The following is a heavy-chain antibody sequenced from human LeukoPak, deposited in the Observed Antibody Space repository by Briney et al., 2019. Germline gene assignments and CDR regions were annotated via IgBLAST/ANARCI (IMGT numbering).Heavy chain of an antibody. CDR2: IKEDESAK. V-gene: IGHV3-7*01. D-gene: IGHD1-26*01. CDR1: GFTFRSYW. J-gene: IGHJ4*02. CDR3: ARDVGGSLDY. Sequence: GGSLRLSCAASGFTFRSYWMAWVRQAPGEGLEWVANIKEDESAKHQADSVKGRFTISRDNAQNSVYLQMSSLRGEDTAVYYCARDVGGSLDYWGQGTLVTVSS.